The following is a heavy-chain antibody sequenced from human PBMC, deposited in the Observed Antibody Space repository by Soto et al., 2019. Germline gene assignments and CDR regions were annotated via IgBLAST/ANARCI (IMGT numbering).Heavy chain of an antibody. J-gene: IGHJ6*02. Sequence: QVQLQESGPGLVKPSETLSLTCTISGGPMNNYYCSWFRQPRGQGLEWIGYMGYNGFTRYNPSLRSRVAISLATAKNQFSLNLSSVTAADTALYYCARQVFGELHGLVDVWGQGITVTVSS. CDR2: MGYNGFT. D-gene: IGHD3-10*02. CDR1: GGPMNNYY. V-gene: IGHV4-59*08. CDR3: ARQVFGELHGLVDV.